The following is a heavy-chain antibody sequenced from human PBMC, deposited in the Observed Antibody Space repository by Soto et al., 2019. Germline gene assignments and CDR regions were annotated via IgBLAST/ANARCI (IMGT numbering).Heavy chain of an antibody. D-gene: IGHD3-3*01. CDR3: ASRLRFLEWSHRGYYGMDV. V-gene: IGHV1-69*13. CDR1: GGTFSSYA. J-gene: IGHJ6*02. CDR2: IIPIFGTA. Sequence: SVKVSCKASGGTFSSYAISWVRQAPGQGLEWMGGIIPIFGTANYAQKFQGRVTITADESTSTAYMELSGLRSEDTAVYYCASRLRFLEWSHRGYYGMDVWGQGTTVTVSS.